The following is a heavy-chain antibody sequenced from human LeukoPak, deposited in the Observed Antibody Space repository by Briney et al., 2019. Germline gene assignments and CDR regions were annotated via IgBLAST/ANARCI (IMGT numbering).Heavy chain of an antibody. V-gene: IGHV4-59*08. CDR3: AGGYCSGGSCYGPYWFDP. CDR2: IYYSGST. Sequence: SETLSLTCTVSGGSISSYYWSWIRQPLGKELEWIGYIYYSGSTNYNPSLKSRVTISVDTSKNQFSLKLSSVTAADTAVYYCAGGYCSGGSCYGPYWFDPWGQGTLVTVSS. J-gene: IGHJ5*02. D-gene: IGHD2-15*01. CDR1: GGSISSYY.